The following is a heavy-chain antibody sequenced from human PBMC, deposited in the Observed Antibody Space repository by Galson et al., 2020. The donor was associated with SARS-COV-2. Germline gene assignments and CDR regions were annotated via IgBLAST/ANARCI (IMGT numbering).Heavy chain of an antibody. CDR2: ISSSSSTI. V-gene: IGHV3-48*04. Sequence: GESLKISCAASGFTFSSYSMNWVRQATGKGLEWVSYISSSSSTIYYADSVKGRFTISRDNAKNSLYLQMNSLRAEDTAVYYCARVGLSTIFGVVINYYYMDVWGKGTTVTVSS. D-gene: IGHD3-3*01. J-gene: IGHJ6*03. CDR3: ARVGLSTIFGVVINYYYMDV. CDR1: GFTFSSYS.